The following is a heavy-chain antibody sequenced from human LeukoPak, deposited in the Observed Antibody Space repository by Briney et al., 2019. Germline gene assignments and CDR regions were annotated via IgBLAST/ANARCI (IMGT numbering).Heavy chain of an antibody. CDR1: GGTFSSYA. CDR3: ARDQPYYDILTGYSPWFDP. J-gene: IGHJ5*02. Sequence: SVKVSCKASGGTFSSYAISWVRQAPGQGLEWMGGIIPIFGTANYAQKFQGRVTITADESTSTAYMELSSLRSEDTAVYYCARDQPYYDILTGYSPWFDPWGQGTLVTVSS. CDR2: IIPIFGTA. D-gene: IGHD3-9*01. V-gene: IGHV1-69*13.